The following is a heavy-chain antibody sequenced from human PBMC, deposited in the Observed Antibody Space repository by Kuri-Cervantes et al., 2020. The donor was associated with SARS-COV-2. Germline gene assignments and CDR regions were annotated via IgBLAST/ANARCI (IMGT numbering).Heavy chain of an antibody. CDR2: IYYSGST. V-gene: IGHV4-39*01. CDR1: GGSFSGYY. Sequence: SQTLSLTCAVYGGSFSGYYWGWIRQPPGKGLEWIGSIYYSGSTYYNPSLKSRVTISVDTSKNQFSLKLSSVTAADTAVYYCARTNDYYDSSGYYRGNWFDPWGQGTLVTVSS. CDR3: ARTNDYYDSSGYYRGNWFDP. D-gene: IGHD3-22*01. J-gene: IGHJ5*02.